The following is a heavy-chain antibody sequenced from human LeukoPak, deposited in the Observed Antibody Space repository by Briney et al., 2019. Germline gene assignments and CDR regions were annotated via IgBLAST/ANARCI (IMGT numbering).Heavy chain of an antibody. D-gene: IGHD6-13*01. CDR1: GFTFSSYW. CDR2: INTDGSST. V-gene: IGHV3-74*01. Sequence: PGGSLRLSCAASGFTFSSYWVHWVRQAPGKGLEWVSRINTDGSSTSYADSVKGRFTISRDNAKNTLYLQMNSLRAEDTAVYYCARDGVYRHYYYYYYMDVWGKGTTVTVSS. J-gene: IGHJ6*03. CDR3: ARDGVYRHYYYYYYMDV.